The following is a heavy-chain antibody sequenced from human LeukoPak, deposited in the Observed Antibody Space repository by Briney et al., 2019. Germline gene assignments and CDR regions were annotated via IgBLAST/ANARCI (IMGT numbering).Heavy chain of an antibody. D-gene: IGHD1-26*01. V-gene: IGHV3-23*01. CDR1: GFTVSSNY. J-gene: IGHJ4*02. Sequence: GGSLRLSCAASGFTVSSNYMSWVRQAPGKGLEWVSAISGSGGSTYYADSVKGRFTISRDNSKNTLYLQMNSLRAEDTAVYYCAKGGEWELLVRWGQGTLVTVSS. CDR3: AKGGEWELLVR. CDR2: ISGSGGST.